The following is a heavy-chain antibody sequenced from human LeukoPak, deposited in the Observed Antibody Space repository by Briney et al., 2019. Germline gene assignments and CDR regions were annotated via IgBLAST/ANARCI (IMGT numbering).Heavy chain of an antibody. D-gene: IGHD3-10*01. Sequence: GGSLRLSCAASGFTFSNYWMSWVRQAPGKGLEWVANIKQDGSEKYFVDSVKGRFTISRDNAKSSLYLQMDSLRAEDTAVYYCARGEFHLPFDIWGQGTMVTLSS. CDR3: ARGEFHLPFDI. CDR1: GFTFSNYW. V-gene: IGHV3-7*04. J-gene: IGHJ3*02. CDR2: IKQDGSEK.